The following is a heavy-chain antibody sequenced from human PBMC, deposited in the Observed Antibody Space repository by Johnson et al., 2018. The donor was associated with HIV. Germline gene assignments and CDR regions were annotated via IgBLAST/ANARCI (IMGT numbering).Heavy chain of an antibody. D-gene: IGHD3-10*01. CDR1: GFTFDDYA. J-gene: IGHJ3*02. CDR3: VRGEEGAFDI. Sequence: VQLVESGGVVVQPGGSLRLSCAASGFTFDDYAMHWVRQAPGKGLEWVSLIRWDGGSTYYADSVKGRFTISRDNAKNSLYLQMTSLTAEDTAVFSCVRGEEGAFDIWGQGTKVTVSS. CDR2: IRWDGGST. V-gene: IGHV3-43D*03.